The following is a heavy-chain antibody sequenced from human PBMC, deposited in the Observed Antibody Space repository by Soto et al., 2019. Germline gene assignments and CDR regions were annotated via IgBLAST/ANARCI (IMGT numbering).Heavy chain of an antibody. V-gene: IGHV1-18*01. Sequence: ASVKVSCKASGYTFTCYGISWVRQAPGQGLEWMGWISAYNGNTNYAQKLQGRVTMTTDTSTSTAYMELRSLRSDDTAVYYCAREYYYDRSGYKYYYYGMEVWGQGTTVTVSS. CDR2: ISAYNGNT. CDR1: GYTFTCYG. J-gene: IGHJ6*02. CDR3: AREYYYDRSGYKYYYYGMEV. D-gene: IGHD3-22*01.